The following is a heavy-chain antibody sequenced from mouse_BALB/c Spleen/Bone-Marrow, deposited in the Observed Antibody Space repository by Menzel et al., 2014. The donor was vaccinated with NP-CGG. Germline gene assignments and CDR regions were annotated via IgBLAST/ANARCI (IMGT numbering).Heavy chain of an antibody. CDR1: GFNVKDTY. V-gene: IGHV14-3*02. D-gene: IGHD2-4*01. J-gene: IGHJ4*01. CDR2: IDPANGNT. CDR3: TRERHYDDYDALDY. Sequence: EVHLVESGAELVKPGASVKLSCTASGFNVKDTYMQWVKQRPEQGLEWIGRIDPANGNTQYDPTFQGKATITTDTSSNTTYLQLSSRTSEDAAVDYYTRERHYDDYDALDYWGQGTSVTVSS.